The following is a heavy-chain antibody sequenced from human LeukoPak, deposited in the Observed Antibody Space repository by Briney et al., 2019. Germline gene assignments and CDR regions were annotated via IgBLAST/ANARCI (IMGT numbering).Heavy chain of an antibody. V-gene: IGHV4-39*02. J-gene: IGHJ4*02. CDR1: GDSISRSTYY. CDR2: VYYGRSP. D-gene: IGHD6-25*01. CDR3: ARSSGTGTFSY. Sequence: PSETLSLTCTVSGDSISRSTYYWAWIRQPPGKGLEWIGSVYYGRSPYFNPSLESRATISVDTSKNHFSLKMSSVTAADAAVYYCARSSGTGTFSYWGQGTLVTVSS.